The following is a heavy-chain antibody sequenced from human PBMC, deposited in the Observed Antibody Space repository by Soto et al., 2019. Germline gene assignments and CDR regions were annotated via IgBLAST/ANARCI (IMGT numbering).Heavy chain of an antibody. CDR1: GFTFSSYG. J-gene: IGHJ6*02. Sequence: GGSLRLSCAASGFTFSSYGMHWVRQAPGKGLEWVAVISYDGSNKYYADSVKGRFTISRDNSKNTLYLQMNSLRAEDTAVYYCAKDMYYDFWSGYPRHYYYYYGMDVCGQGTTVTVSS. D-gene: IGHD3-3*01. CDR2: ISYDGSNK. V-gene: IGHV3-30*18. CDR3: AKDMYYDFWSGYPRHYYYYYGMDV.